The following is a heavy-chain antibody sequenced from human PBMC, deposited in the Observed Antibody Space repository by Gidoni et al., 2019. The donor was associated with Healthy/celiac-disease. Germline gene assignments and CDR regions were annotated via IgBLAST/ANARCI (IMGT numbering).Heavy chain of an antibody. V-gene: IGHV3-30*01. CDR1: GFTFSSYA. CDR3: ASSRMLDY. Sequence: QVQLVESGGGVVQPGRSLRLPCAASGFTFSSYAMHWVRQAPGKGLEWVAVISDDGSNKYYADSVKGRFTISRDNSKNTLYLKMNSLRAEDTAVYYCASSRMLDYWGQGTLVTVSS. D-gene: IGHD3-10*02. CDR2: ISDDGSNK. J-gene: IGHJ4*02.